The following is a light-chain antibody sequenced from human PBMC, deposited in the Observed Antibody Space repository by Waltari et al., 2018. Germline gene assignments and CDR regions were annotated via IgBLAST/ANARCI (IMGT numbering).Light chain of an antibody. CDR2: DVS. CDR1: SSDVGTYNY. V-gene: IGLV2-14*03. J-gene: IGLJ3*02. CDR3: SSYITTNTLEL. Sequence: QSALTQPASVSGSPGQSITISCTGTSSDVGTYNYVSWYQQHLGKAPKLLIYDVSYRPSGVSYRFSGSKSGNTASLTISGLQAEDEADYYCSSYITTNTLELFGGGTSLTVL.